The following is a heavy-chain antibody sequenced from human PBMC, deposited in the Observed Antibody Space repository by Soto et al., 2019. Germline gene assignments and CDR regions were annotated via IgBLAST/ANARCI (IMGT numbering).Heavy chain of an antibody. CDR3: ARDFSSSFDY. CDR2: ISYDGSNK. CDR1: GFTFSSYA. J-gene: IGHJ4*02. D-gene: IGHD6-6*01. V-gene: IGHV3-30-3*01. Sequence: QVQLVESGGGVVQPGRSLRLSCAASGFTFSSYAMHWVRQAPGKGLEWVAVISYDGSNKYYADSVKGRFTISRDNSKNTLYLHMISLGAEDAAVYYCARDFSSSFDYWGQGTLVTVSS.